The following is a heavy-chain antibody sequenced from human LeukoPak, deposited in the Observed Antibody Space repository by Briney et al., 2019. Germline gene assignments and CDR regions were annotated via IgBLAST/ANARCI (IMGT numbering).Heavy chain of an antibody. Sequence: ASVKVSCKASGYTFITYGLSWVRQAPGQGLEWIGLINPTGTGTLYAQKFQGRVTMTRDMSTSTNYMELSSLRSEDTAVYYCARDNSVGDIAWWFDPWGQGTLVTVSS. D-gene: IGHD3-10*01. CDR3: ARDNSVGDIAWWFDP. CDR1: GYTFITYG. J-gene: IGHJ5*02. CDR2: INPTGTGT. V-gene: IGHV1-46*01.